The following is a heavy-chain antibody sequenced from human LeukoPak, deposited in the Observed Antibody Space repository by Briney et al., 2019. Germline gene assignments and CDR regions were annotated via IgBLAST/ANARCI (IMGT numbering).Heavy chain of an antibody. Sequence: GGSLRLSCAASGFTFSSYGMHWVRQAPGKGLEWVAVISCDGSNKYYADSVKGRFTISRDNAKNSLYLQMNSLRAEDTAVYYCARGSTYYDSSGQVPFDYWGQGTLVTVSS. D-gene: IGHD3-22*01. CDR3: ARGSTYYDSSGQVPFDY. J-gene: IGHJ4*02. CDR1: GFTFSSYG. V-gene: IGHV3-30*03. CDR2: ISCDGSNK.